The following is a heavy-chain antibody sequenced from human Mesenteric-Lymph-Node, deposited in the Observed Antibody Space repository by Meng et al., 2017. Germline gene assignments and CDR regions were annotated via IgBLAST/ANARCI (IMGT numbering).Heavy chain of an antibody. V-gene: IGHV4-30-4*01. CDR3: AREGRSHQVGVSVY. CDR1: GGAFSIGDYY. CDR2: IYYSGST. J-gene: IGHJ4*02. Sequence: HAQPQGSGPVLGDSAQPLPPPCAVSGGAFSIGDYYWSWIRQPPGKGLEWIGYIYYSGSTYSNPSLKSRVTISVDTSKNQFSLKLRLVTAADTAVYYCAREGRSHQVGVSVYWGQGNLVTVSS. D-gene: IGHD2-21*01.